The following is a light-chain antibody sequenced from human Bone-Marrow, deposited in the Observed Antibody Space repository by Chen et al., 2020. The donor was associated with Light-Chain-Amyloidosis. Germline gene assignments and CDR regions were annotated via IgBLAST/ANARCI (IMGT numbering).Light chain of an antibody. CDR2: RDT. CDR3: QSADSSGTYEVI. Sequence: SYDLTQPPSVSVSPGQTARITCSGDDLPTKYAYWYQQKPGQAPVLVIHRDTERPSGISERFSGSSSGTTATLTISGVQAEDEAGYHCQSADSSGTYEVIFGGGTKLTVL. J-gene: IGLJ2*01. CDR1: DLPTKY. V-gene: IGLV3-25*03.